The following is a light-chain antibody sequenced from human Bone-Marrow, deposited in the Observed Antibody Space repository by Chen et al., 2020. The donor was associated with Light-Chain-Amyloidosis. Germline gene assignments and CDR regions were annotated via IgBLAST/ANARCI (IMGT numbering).Light chain of an antibody. V-gene: IGKV1-13*02. J-gene: IGKJ5*01. CDR1: HGLGSA. CDR2: VAS. Sequence: AIQLTQSPSSLSASVGDRVTISCRASHGLGSALAWYQQKPGQPPRLLIHVASFLQSGVPFRFSGSGSGTDFTLTISSLQPEDSATYYCQHFNSWPFSFGQGTRLDIK. CDR3: QHFNSWPFS.